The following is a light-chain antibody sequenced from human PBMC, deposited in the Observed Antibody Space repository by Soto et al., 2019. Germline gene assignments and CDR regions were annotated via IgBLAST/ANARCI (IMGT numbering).Light chain of an antibody. V-gene: IGLV2-11*01. J-gene: IGLJ3*02. CDR3: CSSAGGFTWV. CDR1: SSDV. Sequence: QSALTQPRSVSGSPGQSVTISCIGTSSDVVSWYQQHPDKAPKLIIYYVTQRPSGVPDRFSASKSGNTASLTISGLQAEDEADYYRCSSAGGFTWVFGGGTKVTVL. CDR2: YVT.